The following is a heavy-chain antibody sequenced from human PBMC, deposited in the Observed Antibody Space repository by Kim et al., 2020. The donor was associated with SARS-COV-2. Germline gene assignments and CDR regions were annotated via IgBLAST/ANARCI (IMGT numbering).Heavy chain of an antibody. CDR1: GFTFSSYA. CDR2: ISYDGSNK. V-gene: IGHV3-30-3*01. J-gene: IGHJ6*02. Sequence: GGSLRLSCAASGFTFSSYAMHWVRQAPGKGLEWVAFISYDGSNKYYAYSVKGRFTISRDNSKNTLHLQMNILRADATAVYSCARVAAGSYYYGMDVWGQGTTVTVSS. D-gene: IGHD6-13*01. CDR3: ARVAAGSYYYGMDV.